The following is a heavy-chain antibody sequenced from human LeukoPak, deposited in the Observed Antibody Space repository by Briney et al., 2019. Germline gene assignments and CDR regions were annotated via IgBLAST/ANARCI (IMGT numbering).Heavy chain of an antibody. V-gene: IGHV6-1*01. CDR2: TYYRSNWYN. J-gene: IGHJ4*02. Sequence: QTLSLSCAISGDTVSNSSAAWNWIRQSPSRGLEWLGGTYYRSNWYNDYAVSVKSRITINPYTSKNQFSLQLNSVTPEDTAVYYCARGRSWGESGFDYWGQGTLVTVSS. CDR3: ARGRSWGESGFDY. CDR1: GDTVSNSSAA. D-gene: IGHD6-13*01.